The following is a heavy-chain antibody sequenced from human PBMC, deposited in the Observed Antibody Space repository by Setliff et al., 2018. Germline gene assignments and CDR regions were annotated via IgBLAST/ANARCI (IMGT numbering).Heavy chain of an antibody. CDR1: GYTFTSYG. CDR3: ARYDSYGDKYYFDY. V-gene: IGHV1-18*01. D-gene: IGHD4-17*01. Sequence: GASVKVFCKASGYTFTSYGISWVRQAPGQGLEWMGWISAYNGNTKYSQKFQGRVTITRDTSASTAYMELSSLRSEDTAVYYCARYDSYGDKYYFDYWGQGTLVTVSS. J-gene: IGHJ4*02. CDR2: ISAYNGNT.